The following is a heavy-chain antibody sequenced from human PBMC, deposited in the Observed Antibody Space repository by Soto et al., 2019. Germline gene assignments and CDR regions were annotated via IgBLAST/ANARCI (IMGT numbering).Heavy chain of an antibody. CDR1: GGSFSGYY. CDR2: INHSGST. V-gene: IGHV4-34*01. Sequence: PSETLSLTCAVYGGSFSGYYWSWIRQPPGKGLEWIGEINHSGSTNYNPSLKSRVTISVDTSKNQFSLKLSSVTAADTAVYYCARGSRVLRFLEWLLYPYYFDYWGQGTLVTVSS. J-gene: IGHJ4*02. CDR3: ARGSRVLRFLEWLLYPYYFDY. D-gene: IGHD3-3*01.